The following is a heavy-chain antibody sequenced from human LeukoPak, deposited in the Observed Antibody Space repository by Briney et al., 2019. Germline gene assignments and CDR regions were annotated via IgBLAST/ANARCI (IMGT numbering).Heavy chain of an antibody. CDR1: GGSISSSSYY. CDR2: IYYSGST. V-gene: IGHV4-39*07. D-gene: IGHD6-19*01. J-gene: IGHJ4*02. CDR3: ARPGRRNSSGWYFY. Sequence: SETLSLTCTVSGGSISSSSYYWGWIRQPPGKGLEWIGSIYYSGSTYYNPSLKSRVTISVDTSKNQFSLKLSSVTAADTAVYYCARPGRRNSSGWYFYWGQGTLVTVSS.